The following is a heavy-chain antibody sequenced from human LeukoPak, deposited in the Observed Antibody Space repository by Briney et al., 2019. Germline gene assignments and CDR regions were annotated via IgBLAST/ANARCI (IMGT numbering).Heavy chain of an antibody. CDR2: IYHSGST. V-gene: IGHV4-30-2*01. J-gene: IGHJ4*02. D-gene: IGHD3-3*01. CDR3: ARAYWSGPSFNYFDY. Sequence: SETLSLTCTVSGGSISSGGYYWSWIRQPPGKGLEWIGYIYHSGSTYYNPSLKSRVTISVDRSKNQFSLKLSSVTAADTAVYYCARAYWSGPSFNYFDYWGQGTLVTVSS. CDR1: GGSISSGGYY.